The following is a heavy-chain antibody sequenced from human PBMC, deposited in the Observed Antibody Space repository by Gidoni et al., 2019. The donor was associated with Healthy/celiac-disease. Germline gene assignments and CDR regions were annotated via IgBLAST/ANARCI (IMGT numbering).Heavy chain of an antibody. Sequence: QVQLVQSGSELKKPGASVKVSCKAAGYTFTSYDRNWVRQAPGQGLEWMGWINTNTGNPTYAQGFTGRFVFSLDTSVSTAYLQISSLKAEDTAVYYCARVPTYYDSSGYSYYGMDVWGQGTTVTVSS. CDR3: ARVPTYYDSSGYSYYGMDV. CDR2: INTNTGNP. CDR1: GYTFTSYD. D-gene: IGHD3-22*01. J-gene: IGHJ6*02. V-gene: IGHV7-4-1*02.